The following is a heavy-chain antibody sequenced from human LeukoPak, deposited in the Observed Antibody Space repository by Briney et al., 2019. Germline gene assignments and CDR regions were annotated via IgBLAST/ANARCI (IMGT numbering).Heavy chain of an antibody. CDR2: IKQDGSEK. J-gene: IGHJ5*02. CDR3: ANMAVPA. CDR1: GFTFSTYY. V-gene: IGHV3-7*01. Sequence: PGGSLRLSCAASGFTFSTYYMSWVRQAPGTGLEWVANIKQDGSEKYYVDSVKGRFTISRDNAKNSLYLQMNSLRAEDTAVYYCANMAVPALGQGTLVTVSS. D-gene: IGHD6-19*01.